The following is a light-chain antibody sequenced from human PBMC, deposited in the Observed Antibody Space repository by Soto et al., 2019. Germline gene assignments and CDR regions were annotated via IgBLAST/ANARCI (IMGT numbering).Light chain of an antibody. Sequence: DIQMTQSPSSRSASVGDRVTISCRASQSISHYLDWYQEKPGKAPRLLIYSASNLQDGVPSRFSGSGSGTDFSLTISSLQPEDFATYYCLQTFTSPLTFGGGTKVDIK. CDR1: QSISHY. J-gene: IGKJ4*01. V-gene: IGKV1-39*01. CDR2: SAS. CDR3: LQTFTSPLT.